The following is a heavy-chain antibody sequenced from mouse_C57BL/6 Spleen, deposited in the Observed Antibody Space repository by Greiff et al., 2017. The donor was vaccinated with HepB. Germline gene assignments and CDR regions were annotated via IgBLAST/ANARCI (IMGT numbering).Heavy chain of an antibody. D-gene: IGHD2-2*01. V-gene: IGHV1-69*01. CDR1: GYTFTSYW. Sequence: VQLQQPGAELVMPGASVKLSCKASGYTFTSYWMHWVKQRPGQGLEWIGEIDPSDSYTNYNQKFKGKSTLTVDKSSSTAYMQLRRLTSEDSAVYYCARNGGNDLYFDYWGQGTTLTVSS. CDR3: ARNGGNDLYFDY. CDR2: IDPSDSYT. J-gene: IGHJ2*01.